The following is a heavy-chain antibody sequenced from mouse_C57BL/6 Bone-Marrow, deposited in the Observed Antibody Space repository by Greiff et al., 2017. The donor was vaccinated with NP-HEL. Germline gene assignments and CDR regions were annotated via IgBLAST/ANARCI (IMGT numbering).Heavy chain of an antibody. CDR1: GFNIKNTY. D-gene: IGHD2-4*01. V-gene: IGHV14-3*01. CDR3: ARYVYYDYDEFYYYAMDY. J-gene: IGHJ4*01. Sequence: VQLQQSVAELVRPGASVKLSCTASGFNIKNTYMHWVKQRPEQGLEWIGRIDPANGNTKYAPKFQGKATITADTSSNTAYLQLSSLTAEDTAIYYCARYVYYDYDEFYYYAMDYWGQGTSVTVSS. CDR2: IDPANGNT.